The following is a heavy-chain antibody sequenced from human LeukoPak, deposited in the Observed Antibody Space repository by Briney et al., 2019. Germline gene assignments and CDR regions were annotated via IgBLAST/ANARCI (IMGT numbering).Heavy chain of an antibody. CDR2: IYHSGST. Sequence: SGTLSLTCAVSGGSISSSNWWSWVRRPPGKGLEWIGEIYHSGSTNYNPSLKSRVTISVDKSKNQFSLKLSSVTAAGTAVYYCARDGTQEAGLLDYWGQGTLVTVSS. V-gene: IGHV4-4*02. CDR3: ARDGTQEAGLLDY. J-gene: IGHJ4*02. D-gene: IGHD6-13*01. CDR1: GGSISSSNW.